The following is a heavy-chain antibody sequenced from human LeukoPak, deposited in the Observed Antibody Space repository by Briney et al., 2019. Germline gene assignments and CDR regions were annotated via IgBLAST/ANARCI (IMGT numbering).Heavy chain of an antibody. CDR1: GLTFSTYA. J-gene: IGHJ6*03. Sequence: PGGSLRLSSAVSGLTFSTYAMSWVRQAPGRGLEWVSSISGNGATTYYADSVKGRFTISRDNSKNTAFLQMNGLRAEDTAVYYAVANMYNYMDVWGKRTKVTVSS. CDR2: ISGNGATT. CDR3: VANMYNYMDV. V-gene: IGHV3-23*01. D-gene: IGHD2-2*01.